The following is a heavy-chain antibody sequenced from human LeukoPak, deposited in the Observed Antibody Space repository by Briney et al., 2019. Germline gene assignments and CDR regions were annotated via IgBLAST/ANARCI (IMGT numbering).Heavy chain of an antibody. Sequence: GAALKSSFKGSGCGFISYWIGWVRRRAGKGGEGRGIIYPGDSDTKYSPYLQGEVSISSDKYIKTAFLQWSGLKASDTAMYYCARRCTNGVCYAGDIGDAFDIWGQGTMVTVSS. CDR3: ARRCTNGVCYAGDIGDAFDI. J-gene: IGHJ3*02. CDR2: IYPGDSDT. V-gene: IGHV5-51*01. CDR1: GCGFISYW. D-gene: IGHD2-8*01.